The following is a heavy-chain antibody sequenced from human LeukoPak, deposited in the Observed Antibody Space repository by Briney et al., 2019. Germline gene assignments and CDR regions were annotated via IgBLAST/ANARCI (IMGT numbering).Heavy chain of an antibody. D-gene: IGHD6-6*01. V-gene: IGHV3-7*01. Sequence: PGGSLRLSCAASGFTFSSYWMSWVRQAPGKGLEWVANIKQDGSEKYYVDSVKGRFTISRDNAKNSLYLQMNSLRAEDTAVYYCARDRPASSPRQGRFDYWGQGTLVTVSS. CDR1: GFTFSSYW. J-gene: IGHJ4*02. CDR3: ARDRPASSPRQGRFDY. CDR2: IKQDGSEK.